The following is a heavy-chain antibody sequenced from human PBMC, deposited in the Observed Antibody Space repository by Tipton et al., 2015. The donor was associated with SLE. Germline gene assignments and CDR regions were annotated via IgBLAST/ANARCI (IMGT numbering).Heavy chain of an antibody. D-gene: IGHD6-25*01. V-gene: IGHV4-34*01. CDR2: INHSGST. J-gene: IGHJ3*02. Sequence: TLSLTCAVYGGSFSGYYWSWIRQPPGKGLEWIGEINHSGSTNYNPSLKSRVTISVDTSKNQFSLKLSSVTAADTAVYYCARHEAVDAFDIWGQGTMVTVSS. CDR1: GGSFSGYY. CDR3: ARHEAVDAFDI.